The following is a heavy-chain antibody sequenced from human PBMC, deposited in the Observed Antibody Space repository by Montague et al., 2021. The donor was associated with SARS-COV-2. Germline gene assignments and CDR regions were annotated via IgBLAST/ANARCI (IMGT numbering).Heavy chain of an antibody. CDR3: ARKVVLADCFDF. J-gene: IGHJ4*01. V-gene: IGHV4-59*13. D-gene: IGHD2-15*01. CDR1: GASFTSFY. Sequence: SETLSLTCSVSGASFTSFYWRWIRPSPGTGLGWVGYISFTGSTYSNPSFKSRFTISVGTSENQFSLKVTSVTAADTAVYYCARKVVLADCFDFWGHGTLVTVSS. CDR2: ISFTGST.